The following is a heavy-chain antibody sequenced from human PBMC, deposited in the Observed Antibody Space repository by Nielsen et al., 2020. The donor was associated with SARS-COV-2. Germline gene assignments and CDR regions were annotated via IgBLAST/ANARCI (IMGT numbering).Heavy chain of an antibody. D-gene: IGHD1-26*01. V-gene: IGHV1-3*01. CDR2: INAGNGNT. J-gene: IGHJ6*03. Sequence: ASVKVSCKASGYTFTGYAMHWVRQAPGQRLEWMGWINAGNGNTKYSQKFQGRVTITRDTSASTAYMELSSLRSEDTAVYYCARVPGGGSYYYYYMDVWGKGTTVTVSS. CDR1: GYTFTGYA. CDR3: ARVPGGGSYYYYYMDV.